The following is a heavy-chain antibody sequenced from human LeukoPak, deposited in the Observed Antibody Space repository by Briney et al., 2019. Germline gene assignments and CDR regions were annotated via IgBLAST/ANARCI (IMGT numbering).Heavy chain of an antibody. V-gene: IGHV4-34*01. CDR1: GGSFSGYY. D-gene: IGHD3-22*01. CDR3: ARGGYYYDSSGYYYFPYYYYMDV. Sequence: PSETLSLTCAVYGGSFSGYYWSWIRQPPGKGLEWIGETNHSGSTNYNPSLKSRVTISVDTSKNQFSLKLSSVTAADTAVYYCARGGYYYDSSGYYYFPYYYYMDVWGKGTTVTVSS. CDR2: TNHSGST. J-gene: IGHJ6*03.